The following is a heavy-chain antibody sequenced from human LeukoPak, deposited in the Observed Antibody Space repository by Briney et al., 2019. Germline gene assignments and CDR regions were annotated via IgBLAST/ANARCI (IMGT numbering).Heavy chain of an antibody. CDR2: ISSSSSTI. D-gene: IGHD6-19*01. CDR1: GFTFSSFS. CDR3: ARDSRKIAVAVASPYDY. V-gene: IGHV3-48*01. J-gene: IGHJ4*02. Sequence: LSLTCAASGFTFSSFSMHWVRQSPGKGLEWVSYISSSSSTIYYADSVKGRFTISRDNAKNSLYLQMNSLRAEDTAVYYCARDSRKIAVAVASPYDYWGQGTLVTVSS.